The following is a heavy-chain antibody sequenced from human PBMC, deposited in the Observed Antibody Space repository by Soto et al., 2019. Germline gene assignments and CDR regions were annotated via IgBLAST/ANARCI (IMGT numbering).Heavy chain of an antibody. CDR3: ARDGKIKQLGQPYQF. V-gene: IGHV3-11*04. Sequence: GGSLRLSCAASGFTFSDYYMSWIRQAPGKGLEWVSYISGSGDTIYYADSVKGRFTISRDNAANLVYLQMDSLRGEDTAVYYCARDGKIKQLGQPYQFWGQGTLVTVSS. D-gene: IGHD1-1*01. CDR2: ISGSGDTI. CDR1: GFTFSDYY. J-gene: IGHJ1*01.